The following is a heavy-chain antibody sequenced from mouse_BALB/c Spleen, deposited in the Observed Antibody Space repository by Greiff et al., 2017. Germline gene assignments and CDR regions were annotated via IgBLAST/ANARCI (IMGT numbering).Heavy chain of an antibody. D-gene: IGHD4-1*01. V-gene: IGHV5-6*01. Sequence: EVQLVESGGDLVKPGGSLKLSCAASGFTFSSYGMSWVRQTPDKRLEWVATISSGGSYTYYPDSVKGRFTISRDNAKNTLYLQMSSLKSEDTAMYYCARHNWDGWGQGTTLTVSS. J-gene: IGHJ2*01. CDR1: GFTFSSYG. CDR2: ISSGGSYT. CDR3: ARHNWDG.